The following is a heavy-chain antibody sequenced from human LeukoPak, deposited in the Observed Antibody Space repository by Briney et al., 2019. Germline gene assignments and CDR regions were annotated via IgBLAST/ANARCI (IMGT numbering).Heavy chain of an antibody. D-gene: IGHD5-24*01. J-gene: IGHJ5*02. CDR2: IHYTGGT. CDR1: GGSISSYY. V-gene: IGHV4-59*01. Sequence: SETLSLTCTVSGGSISSYYWSWIRQPPGTGLEWIGYIHYTGGTNYNPSLKSRVSISVDTSKNQLSLKLTSVTAADTAVYYCARGGYNFYPWGQGFLVTVSS. CDR3: ARGGYNFYP.